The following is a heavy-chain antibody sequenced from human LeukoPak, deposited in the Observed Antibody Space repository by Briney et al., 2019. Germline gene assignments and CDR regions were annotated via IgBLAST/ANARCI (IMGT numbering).Heavy chain of an antibody. CDR1: GFTFSSYA. D-gene: IGHD3-10*01. J-gene: IGHJ5*02. CDR2: ISGSGGST. CDR3: AKDPTVLLWFGELTNPFDP. V-gene: IGHV3-23*01. Sequence: GGSLRLSCAASGFTFSSYAMSWVRQAPGKGLEWVSAISGSGGSTYYADSVKGRFTISRDNSKNTLYLQMNSLRAVDTAVYYCAKDPTVLLWFGELTNPFDPWGQGTLVTVSS.